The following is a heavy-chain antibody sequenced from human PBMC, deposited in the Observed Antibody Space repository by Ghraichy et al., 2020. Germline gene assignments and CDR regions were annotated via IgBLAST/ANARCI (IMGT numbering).Heavy chain of an antibody. CDR1: GGSVSKAGYY. D-gene: IGHD3-10*01. CDR3: ASETTGYYGVIAYPRFAFHV. J-gene: IGHJ3*01. V-gene: IGHV4-31*03. CDR2: MYYTGNT. Sequence: SETLSLTCTVSGGSVSKAGYYWSWFRQHPGKGLEWIGYMYYTGNTFYNPSLKSRVSISAGTSENQFSLKLSSVSDADTAIYFCASETTGYYGVIAYPRFAFHVLGQGTMVTVSS.